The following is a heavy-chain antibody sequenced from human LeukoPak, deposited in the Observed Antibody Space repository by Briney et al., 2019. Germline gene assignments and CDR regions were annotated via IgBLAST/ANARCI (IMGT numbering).Heavy chain of an antibody. J-gene: IGHJ4*02. CDR3: ARRAGGYSHPYDY. CDR1: GFTVSGNY. CDR2: IYSGGTT. D-gene: IGHD4-23*01. Sequence: GRCLSLSCAVSGFTVSGNYMSWVRQPSGKGLEWVPLIYSGGTTYYADSVKGRFTISRDNSKNTLYLQMNSLRAEDTAVYYCARRAGGYSHPYDYWGQGILVTVSS. V-gene: IGHV3-53*01.